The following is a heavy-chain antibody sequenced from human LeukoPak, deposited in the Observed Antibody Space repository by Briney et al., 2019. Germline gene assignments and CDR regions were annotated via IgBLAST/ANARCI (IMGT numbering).Heavy chain of an antibody. CDR2: TKQDGSDK. V-gene: IGHV3-7*01. CDR1: GFTFSSYW. D-gene: IGHD5-18*01. CDR3: ARGGYTYGVRPF. J-gene: IGHJ4*02. Sequence: GGSLRLSCAASGFTFSSYWMSWVRQAPGKGLEWVANTKQDGSDKYYVDSVKGRFTISRDNAKNSLYLQMNSLRAEDTAVYYCARGGYTYGVRPFWDQGTLVTVSS.